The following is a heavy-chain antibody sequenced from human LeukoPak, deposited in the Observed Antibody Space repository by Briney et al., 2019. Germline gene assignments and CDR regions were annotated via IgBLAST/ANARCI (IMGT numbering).Heavy chain of an antibody. D-gene: IGHD2-15*01. J-gene: IGHJ4*02. V-gene: IGHV3-49*03. CDR2: IRSKAYGGTT. CDR3: TRGKGDQGWY. Sequence: PGGSLRLSCTASGFTFGVYAMIWLRQAPAKGLQWVGFIRSKAYGGTTEYAASVKGRFTISRDDSKSIAYLQMNSLKSEDTAVYYCTRGKGDQGWYWGQGTLVTVSS. CDR1: GFTFGVYA.